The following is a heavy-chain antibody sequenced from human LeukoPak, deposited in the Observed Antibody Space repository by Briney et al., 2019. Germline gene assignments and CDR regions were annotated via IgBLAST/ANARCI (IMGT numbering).Heavy chain of an antibody. CDR3: ARDGYYDSSGPQDGAFDI. CDR2: ISSSSRYI. V-gene: IGHV3-21*01. J-gene: IGHJ3*02. CDR1: GFTFSSYS. D-gene: IGHD3-22*01. Sequence: GGSLRLSCAASGFTFSSYSMNWVRQAPGKGLEWVSSISSSSRYIYYTDSLKGRFTISRDNAKNSLYLQMNSLRAEDTAVYYCARDGYYDSSGPQDGAFDIWGQGTMVIVSS.